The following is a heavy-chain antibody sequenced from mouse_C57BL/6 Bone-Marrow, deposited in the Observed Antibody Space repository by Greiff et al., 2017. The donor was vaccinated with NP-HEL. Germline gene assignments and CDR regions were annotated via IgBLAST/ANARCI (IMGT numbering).Heavy chain of an antibody. CDR3: ARGYYGSRDY. CDR2: ISPGSGST. CDR1: GYTFTSYW. V-gene: IGHV1-55*01. J-gene: IGHJ2*01. Sequence: VKLQQPGAELVKPGASVKMSCKAPGYTFTSYWITWVKQRPGQGLEWIGDISPGSGSTNYNEKFKSKATLTVDTSSSTAYMQLSSLTSEDSAVYYCARGYYGSRDYWGQGTTLTVSS. D-gene: IGHD1-1*01.